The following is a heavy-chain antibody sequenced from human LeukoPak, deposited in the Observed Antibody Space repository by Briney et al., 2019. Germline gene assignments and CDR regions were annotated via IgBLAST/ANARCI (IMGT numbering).Heavy chain of an antibody. CDR1: GFTFSSYP. CDR2: ISYDGSNT. CDR3: ARDSRYEAVAGFYYYYMDV. V-gene: IGHV3-30*04. Sequence: GGSLRLSCAASGFTFSSYPMHWVRQAPGKGLQGVALISYDGSNTYYTDSVQGRFTIYRDNSKNTLYLQMNSLRPEDTAVYYCARDSRYEAVAGFYYYYMDVWGKGTTVTVSS. J-gene: IGHJ6*03. D-gene: IGHD6-19*01.